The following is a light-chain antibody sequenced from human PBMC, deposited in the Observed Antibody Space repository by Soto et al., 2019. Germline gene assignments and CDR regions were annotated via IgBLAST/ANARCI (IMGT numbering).Light chain of an antibody. CDR2: CAS. Sequence: DIVMTQSPDSLAVSLGERATINCKSSQSVLYSSNNKNYLAWYQQKPGQPPKLLIYCASTRESGVPDRFSGSGSGTDFTLTNSSLQAEDVAVYYCQQYYSTPLTFGQGTKVEIK. V-gene: IGKV4-1*01. CDR3: QQYYSTPLT. CDR1: QSVLYSSNNKNY. J-gene: IGKJ1*01.